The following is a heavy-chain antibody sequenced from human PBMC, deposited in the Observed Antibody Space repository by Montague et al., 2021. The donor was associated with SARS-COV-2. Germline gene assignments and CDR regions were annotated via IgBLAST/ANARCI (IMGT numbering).Heavy chain of an antibody. CDR2: IYYSGST. D-gene: IGHD3-10*01. J-gene: IGHJ6*02. CDR3: ARNLAGYYGSGSYGGMDV. V-gene: IGHV4-39*07. Sequence: SETLSLTCTVSGGSISSSSYYWGWIRQPPGKGLEWIGSIYYSGSTYYNPSLKSRVTISVVTSKNQFSLKLSSVTAADTAVYYCARNLAGYYGSGSYGGMDVWGQGTTVTVSS. CDR1: GGSISSSSYY.